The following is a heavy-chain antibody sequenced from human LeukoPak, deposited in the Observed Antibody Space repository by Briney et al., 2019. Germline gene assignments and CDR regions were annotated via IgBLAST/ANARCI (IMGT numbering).Heavy chain of an antibody. V-gene: IGHV1-69*01. CDR3: ARVRNLVAAAGTRWSPFDY. Sequence: SVKVSCKASGGTFSSYAISWVRQAPGQGLEWMGGIIPIFGTANYAQKFQGRVTITADESTSTAHMELSSLRSEDTAVYYCARVRNLVAAAGTRWSPFDYWGQGTLVTVSS. CDR2: IIPIFGTA. CDR1: GGTFSSYA. D-gene: IGHD6-13*01. J-gene: IGHJ4*02.